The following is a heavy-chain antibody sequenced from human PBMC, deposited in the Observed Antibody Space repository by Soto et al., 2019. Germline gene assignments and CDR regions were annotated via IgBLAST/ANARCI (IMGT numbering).Heavy chain of an antibody. D-gene: IGHD6-6*01. CDR2: ISSSSSYI. V-gene: IGHV3-21*01. CDR3: AGGGSSPIYYYYGKDV. CDR1: GFTFSSYS. Sequence: GGSLRLSCAASGFTFSSYSMNWVRQAPGKGLEWVSSISSSSSYIYYADSVKGRFTISRDNAKSSLYLQMNSLRAEDTAVYYCAGGGSSPIYYYYGKDVLGQGTTVTVSS. J-gene: IGHJ6*02.